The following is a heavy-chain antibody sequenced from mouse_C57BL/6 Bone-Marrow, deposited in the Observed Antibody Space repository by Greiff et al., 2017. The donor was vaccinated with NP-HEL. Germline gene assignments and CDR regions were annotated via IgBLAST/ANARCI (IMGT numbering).Heavy chain of an antibody. J-gene: IGHJ1*03. D-gene: IGHD2-3*01. V-gene: IGHV1-81*01. Sequence: QVQLKESGAELARPGASVKLSCKASGYTFTSYGISWVKQRTGQGLEWIGEIYPRSGNTYYNEKFKGKATLTADKSSSKAYMELRSLTSEDSAVYFCARGDDGYPHWYFDVWGTGTTVTVSS. CDR2: IYPRSGNT. CDR3: ARGDDGYPHWYFDV. CDR1: GYTFTSYG.